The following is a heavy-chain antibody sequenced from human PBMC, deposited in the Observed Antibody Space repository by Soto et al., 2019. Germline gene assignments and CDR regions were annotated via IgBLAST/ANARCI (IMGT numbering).Heavy chain of an antibody. D-gene: IGHD1-20*01. J-gene: IGHJ4*02. CDR1: GASISGSYYY. V-gene: IGHV4-39*01. CDR3: ATSQKGYNWNYFDN. Sequence: SETLSLTCAVSGASISGSYYYWAWLRQSPGKGPEWIGSVFYTGFTSYNPSLESRVSVSVDTSKSQFSLKLSAVTAADTAVYYCATSQKGYNWNYFDNWGQGALVTVSS. CDR2: VFYTGFT.